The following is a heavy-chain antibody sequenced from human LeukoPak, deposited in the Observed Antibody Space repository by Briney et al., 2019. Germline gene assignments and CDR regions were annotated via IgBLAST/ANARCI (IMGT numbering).Heavy chain of an antibody. CDR1: GGTFSSYA. CDR3: ARESMVRGVIIKSRFDP. Sequence: SVTVSCMASGGTFSSYAISWVRQAPGQGLEWMGRIIPILGIANYAQKFQGRVTITADKSTSTAYMELSSLRSEDTAVYYCARESMVRGVIIKSRFDPWGQGTLVTVSS. D-gene: IGHD3-10*01. CDR2: IIPILGIA. J-gene: IGHJ5*02. V-gene: IGHV1-69*04.